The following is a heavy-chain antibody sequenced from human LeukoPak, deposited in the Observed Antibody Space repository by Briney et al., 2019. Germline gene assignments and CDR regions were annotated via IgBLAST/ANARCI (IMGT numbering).Heavy chain of an antibody. Sequence: GGSLRLSCAASGFTFSNAWMNRVRQAPGKGLEWVGRTKSKTDGGTTGFAAPVKGRFTISRDDSQNTLYLQMNSLKTEDTAVYYCTTEGRVAGTQNPFDYWGQGTLVTVSS. CDR1: GFTFSNAW. CDR3: TTEGRVAGTQNPFDY. V-gene: IGHV3-15*07. J-gene: IGHJ4*02. CDR2: TKSKTDGGTT. D-gene: IGHD6-19*01.